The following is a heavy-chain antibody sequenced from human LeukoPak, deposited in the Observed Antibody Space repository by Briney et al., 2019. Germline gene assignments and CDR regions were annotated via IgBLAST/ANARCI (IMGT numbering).Heavy chain of an antibody. CDR1: GGSFSGYH. CDR3: ARGYSSGWYLGVFDY. J-gene: IGHJ4*02. Sequence: SETLSLTCAVYGGSFSGYHWSWIRQPPGKGLEWIGEINHSGSTNYNPSLKSRVTISVDTSKNQFSLKLSSVTAADTAVYYCARGYSSGWYLGVFDYWGQGTLVTVSS. D-gene: IGHD6-19*01. V-gene: IGHV4-34*01. CDR2: INHSGST.